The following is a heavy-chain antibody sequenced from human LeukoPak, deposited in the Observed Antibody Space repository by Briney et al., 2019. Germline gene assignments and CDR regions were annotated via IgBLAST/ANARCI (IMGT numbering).Heavy chain of an antibody. CDR2: ISGSGGST. D-gene: IGHD2-15*01. CDR1: GFTFSSYA. CDR3: AKTGSLVVDAFDI. J-gene: IGHJ3*02. Sequence: PGGSLRLSCAASGFTFSSYAMSWVRQAPGKGLEWVSAISGSGGSTYYADSVKGRFTISKDNSKNTLHLQMNSLRAEDTAVYYCAKTGSLVVDAFDIWGQGTMVTVSS. V-gene: IGHV3-23*01.